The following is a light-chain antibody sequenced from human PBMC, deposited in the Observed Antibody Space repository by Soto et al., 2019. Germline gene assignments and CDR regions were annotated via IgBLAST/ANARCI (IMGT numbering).Light chain of an antibody. CDR1: QSVSSK. Sequence: EIVMTQSPATLSVSPGERAALSCRASQSVSSKLAWYRQRPGQAPRLVIYDTYTRATGVPARFSGSGSGTEFTLTISSLQSEDFGVYYCQQYNDWFSITFGQGTRLEIK. V-gene: IGKV3-15*01. CDR2: DTY. J-gene: IGKJ5*01. CDR3: QQYNDWFSIT.